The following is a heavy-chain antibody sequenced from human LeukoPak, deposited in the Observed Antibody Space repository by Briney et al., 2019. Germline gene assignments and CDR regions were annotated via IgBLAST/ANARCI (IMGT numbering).Heavy chain of an antibody. J-gene: IGHJ6*02. CDR3: ARPPFFYDRGTWSDDFHYGMDV. Sequence: GGSLRLSCATSGFTFSDHYMAWVRQAPGKGLEWVGRIRNKANTYTTEYAASVKGRFTISRDDSNNSLFLQMNSLKTEDTAVYYCARPPFFYDRGTWSDDFHYGMDVWGQGTTVTVSS. CDR2: IRNKANTYTT. D-gene: IGHD3-22*01. CDR1: GFTFSDHY. V-gene: IGHV3-72*01.